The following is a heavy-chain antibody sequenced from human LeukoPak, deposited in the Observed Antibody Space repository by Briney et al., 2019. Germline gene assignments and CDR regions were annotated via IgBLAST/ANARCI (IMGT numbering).Heavy chain of an antibody. V-gene: IGHV4-39*01. J-gene: IGHJ4*03. CDR3: ARHKEGAGSYCDY. D-gene: IGHD3-10*01. Sequence: TSETLSLTCSVSGDSMSNTVYYWGWIRQPPGKGLEWIGSIYFSGSTYYNPSVKSRVTMSLDTSKNQFSLRLNSATAADTAVYYCARHKEGAGSYCDYWGQGTTVTVSS. CDR1: GDSMSNTVYY. CDR2: IYFSGST.